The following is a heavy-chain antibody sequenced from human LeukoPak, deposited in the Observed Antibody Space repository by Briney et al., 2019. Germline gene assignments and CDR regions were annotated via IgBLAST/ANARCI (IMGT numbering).Heavy chain of an antibody. CDR3: ARAGRLCVGTSCYRSSYYYYYMDV. V-gene: IGHV1-46*01. Sequence: ASVKVSCKASGYTFTSYYMHWVRQAPGQGLEWMGIINPSGGSTSYAQKFQGRVTMTRDMSTSTVYMELSSLRSEDTAVYYCARAGRLCVGTSCYRSSYYYYYMDVWGKGTTVTVPS. D-gene: IGHD2-2*02. CDR1: GYTFTSYY. J-gene: IGHJ6*03. CDR2: INPSGGST.